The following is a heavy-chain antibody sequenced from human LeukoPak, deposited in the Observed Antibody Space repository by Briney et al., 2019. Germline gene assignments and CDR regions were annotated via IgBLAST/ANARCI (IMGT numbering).Heavy chain of an antibody. Sequence: PGGSLRLSCAASGFTFSKDDFHWVRQAPGKGLEWAAAIGVTGDTYYADSVKGRFTISREDAANSLYLQMRSLGAGDTALYYCTKEFCGSRAAYAGGSYYDFWGRGALVTVSS. V-gene: IGHV3-13*01. CDR2: IGVTGDT. CDR1: GFTFSKDD. D-gene: IGHD2-2*01. J-gene: IGHJ2*01. CDR3: TKEFCGSRAAYAGGSYYDF.